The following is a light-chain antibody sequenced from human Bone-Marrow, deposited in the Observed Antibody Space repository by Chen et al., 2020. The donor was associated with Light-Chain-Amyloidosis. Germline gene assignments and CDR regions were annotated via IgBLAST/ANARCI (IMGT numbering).Light chain of an antibody. CDR2: AVS. V-gene: IGLV2-14*01. J-gene: IGLJ1*01. Sequence: QSALTQPASVSGSPGQSITIPCTGTSGDVGTYNYVSWYQQHPGKAPKVMIYAVSNRPSGVSNRFSGSKSGNTASLTIFGLQAEDEADYYCSSFTSSSSYVFGPGTKVTVL. CDR3: SSFTSSSSYV. CDR1: SGDVGTYNY.